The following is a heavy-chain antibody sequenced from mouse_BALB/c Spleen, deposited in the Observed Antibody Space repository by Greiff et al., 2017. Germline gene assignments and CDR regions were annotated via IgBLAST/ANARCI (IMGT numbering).Heavy chain of an antibody. CDR3: ARSGYEDYFDY. CDR1: GFTFSSFG. Sequence: VQLKESGGGLVQPGGSRKLSCAASGFTFSSFGMHWVRQAPEKGLEWVAYISSGSSTIYYADTVKGRFTISRDNPKNTLFLQMTSLRSEDTAMYYCARSGYEDYFDYWGQGTTLTVSS. CDR2: ISSGSSTI. J-gene: IGHJ2*01. D-gene: IGHD2-14*01. V-gene: IGHV5-17*02.